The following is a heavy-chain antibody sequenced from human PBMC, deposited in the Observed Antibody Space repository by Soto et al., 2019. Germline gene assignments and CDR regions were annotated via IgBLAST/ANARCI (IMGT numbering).Heavy chain of an antibody. D-gene: IGHD2-2*01. CDR3: ARGPLIVVVAAAMARNDY. CDR2: ISSSSSTI. CDR1: GFTFSTYS. V-gene: IGHV3-48*01. Sequence: EVQLVESGRGLVQPGGSLRLSCAASGFTFSTYSMNWVRQAPGKGLELVSYISSSSSTIYYADSVKGRFTISRDNAKNSLYLQMNSLRAEDTAVYYCARGPLIVVVAAAMARNDYWGQGTLVTVSS. J-gene: IGHJ4*02.